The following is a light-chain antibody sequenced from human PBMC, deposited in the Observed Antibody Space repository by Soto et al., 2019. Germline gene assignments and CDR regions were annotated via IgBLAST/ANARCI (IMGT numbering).Light chain of an antibody. CDR3: SSYTSSSTLAV. J-gene: IGLJ2*01. Sequence: QSVLTQPASVSGSPGQSIAISCTGTSSDVGGYNSVSWYQQHPGKAPKLMIYDVTSRPSGVSDRFSGSKSGNTASLTISGLQAEDEADYYCSSYTSSSTLAVFGGGTKLTVL. CDR2: DVT. CDR1: SSDVGGYNS. V-gene: IGLV2-14*01.